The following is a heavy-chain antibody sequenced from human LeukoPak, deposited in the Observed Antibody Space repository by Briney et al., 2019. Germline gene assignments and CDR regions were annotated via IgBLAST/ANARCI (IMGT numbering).Heavy chain of an antibody. CDR2: ISYDGSNK. D-gene: IGHD3-10*01. J-gene: IGHJ3*02. Sequence: GGSLRLSCAASGFTFSSYAMHWVRQAPGKGLEWVAVISYDGSNKYYADSVKGRFTISRDNSKNTLYPQMNSLRAEDTAVYYCARVLQGSGSLVDAFDIWGQGTMVTVSS. CDR1: GFTFSSYA. V-gene: IGHV3-30-3*01. CDR3: ARVLQGSGSLVDAFDI.